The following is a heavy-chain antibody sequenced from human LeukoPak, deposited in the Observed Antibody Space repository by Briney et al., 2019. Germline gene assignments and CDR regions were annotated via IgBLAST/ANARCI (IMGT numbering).Heavy chain of an antibody. CDR3: ASDHSGSRFPDY. V-gene: IGHV3-7*01. D-gene: IGHD3-10*01. CDR2: IKQDGSEK. CDR1: GFTIISYW. Sequence: QPGGSLRLSCAASGFTIISYWRRWIRQAPGKGLEWVANIKQDGSEKYYVDSVKGRFTISMDNAKNSLYLQMNSLRDEDTDVYYCASDHSGSRFPDYWGQGTLVTVSS. J-gene: IGHJ4*02.